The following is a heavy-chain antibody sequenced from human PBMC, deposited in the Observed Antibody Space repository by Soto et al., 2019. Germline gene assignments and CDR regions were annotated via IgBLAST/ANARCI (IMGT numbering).Heavy chain of an antibody. CDR2: ISYSGTT. Sequence: QVQLQESGPALVKPSQTLSLTCAVSGDSINSGGHYWSWIRQHPGKGLEFLGYISYSGTTYYNPSIQSRFTLSIHTSKNQSSPKLRSVTAADTAVYYCAAAHIGVAVPNRSDPWGQGTLVTVSS. CDR1: GDSINSGGHY. V-gene: IGHV4-31*11. D-gene: IGHD6-19*01. J-gene: IGHJ5*02. CDR3: AAAHIGVAVPNRSDP.